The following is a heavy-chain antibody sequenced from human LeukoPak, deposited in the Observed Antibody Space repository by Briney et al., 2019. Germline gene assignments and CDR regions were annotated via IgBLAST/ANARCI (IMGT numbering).Heavy chain of an antibody. CDR2: VSLQGST. Sequence: SETLSLTCGVSGGSITITNYWTWVRQPPGKGLEWIGEVSLQGSTNYNPSLMGRVAISVDTSENHISLQLTSVTAADTAVYYCAREGGPYRPLDYSGQGTLVTVSS. J-gene: IGHJ4*02. CDR1: GGSITITNY. V-gene: IGHV4-4*02. CDR3: AREGGPYRPLDY.